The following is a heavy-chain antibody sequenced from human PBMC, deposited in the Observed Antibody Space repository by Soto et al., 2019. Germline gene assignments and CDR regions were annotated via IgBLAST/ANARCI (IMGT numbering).Heavy chain of an antibody. V-gene: IGHV1-3*01. CDR3: ARVAPSGGAVPRFDP. CDR1: GYTFTAYN. CDR2: INAGNGNT. J-gene: IGHJ5*02. Sequence: QVQLVQSGAEVKEPGASVRLSCKAFGYTFTAYNIHWVRQAPGQGLEWMGWINAGNGNTRSSRKFQGRVIITRDTSATTVYLEVDSLRSEDTAIYYCARVAPSGGAVPRFDPWGQGTLLTVSS. D-gene: IGHD4-17*01.